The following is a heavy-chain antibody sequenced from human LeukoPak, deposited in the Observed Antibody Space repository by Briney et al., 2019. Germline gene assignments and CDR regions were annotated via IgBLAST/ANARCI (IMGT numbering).Heavy chain of an antibody. J-gene: IGHJ6*03. Sequence: GGSLNISCQGPGYSFTSYWIGWVRQMPGKGLEWMGIIYPGDSDTRYSPSFQGQVTISADKSISTAYLQWSSLKASDTAMYYCARRVGHVQLERDDYYYYMDVWGEGTTVTVSS. D-gene: IGHD1-1*01. CDR3: ARRVGHVQLERDDYYYYMDV. CDR2: IYPGDSDT. V-gene: IGHV5-51*01. CDR1: GYSFTSYW.